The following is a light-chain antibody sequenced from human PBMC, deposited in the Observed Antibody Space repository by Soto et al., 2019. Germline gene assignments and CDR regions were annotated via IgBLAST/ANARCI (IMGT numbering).Light chain of an antibody. J-gene: IGLJ2*01. CDR3: QSYDSSLSDLV. V-gene: IGLV1-40*01. CDR1: SSKIGAGYD. Sequence: QSVLTQPPSVSGAPGQRVTISCTGSSSKIGAGYDVHWYQQLPGAAPKLLIYGNSNRPSGVPDRFSGSKSGTSASLAITGLQAEDEADYYCQSYDSSLSDLVFGGGTKVTVL. CDR2: GNS.